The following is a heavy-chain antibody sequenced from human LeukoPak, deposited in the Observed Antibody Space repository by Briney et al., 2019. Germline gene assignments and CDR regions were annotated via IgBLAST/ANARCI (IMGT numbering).Heavy chain of an antibody. D-gene: IGHD6-13*01. J-gene: IGHJ4*02. CDR2: IRYDGYNK. CDR3: AKDLGTGIAAAGTFDY. CDR1: GFTFSSYG. V-gene: IGHV3-30*02. Sequence: PGGSLRLSCAASGFTFSSYGMHWVRQAPGKGLEWVTFIRYDGYNKYYADSVKGRFTISRDNSRNTLYLQMNSLRTEDTAVYYCAKDLGTGIAAAGTFDYWGQGTLVTVSS.